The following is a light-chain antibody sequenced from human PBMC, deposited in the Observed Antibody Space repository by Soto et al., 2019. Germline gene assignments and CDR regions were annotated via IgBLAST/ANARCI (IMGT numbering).Light chain of an antibody. CDR2: LCS. Sequence: DIVMTQSPLSLPVTPGEPASISCRSSQSLLHSNGYNYLDWYLQKPGQSPQLLIYLCSNRASGVPDRFSGSGSGTYFTLIISRVEAEDVGVYFCMQALQTPLTFGGGTKVEIK. CDR1: QSLLHSNGYNY. V-gene: IGKV2-28*01. J-gene: IGKJ4*01. CDR3: MQALQTPLT.